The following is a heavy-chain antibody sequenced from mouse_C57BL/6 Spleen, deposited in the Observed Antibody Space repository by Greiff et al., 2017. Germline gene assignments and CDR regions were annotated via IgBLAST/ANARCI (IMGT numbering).Heavy chain of an antibody. CDR3: ARDSAVVARGDYFDY. CDR2: ISDGGSYT. V-gene: IGHV5-4*03. D-gene: IGHD1-1*01. Sequence: DVMLVESGGGLVKPGGSLKLSCAASGFTFSSYAMSWVRQTPEKRLEWVATISDGGSYTYYPDNVKGRRTISRDNAKNNLYLQMSHLTSEDTAMYYCARDSAVVARGDYFDYWGQGTTLTVSS. CDR1: GFTFSSYA. J-gene: IGHJ2*01.